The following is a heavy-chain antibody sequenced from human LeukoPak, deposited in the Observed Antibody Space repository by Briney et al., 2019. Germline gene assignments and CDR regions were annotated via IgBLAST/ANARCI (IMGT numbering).Heavy chain of an antibody. J-gene: IGHJ4*02. CDR1: GGSFSGYY. D-gene: IGHD5-24*01. CDR2: INHSGNT. Sequence: SSETLSLTCAVYGGSFSGYYWSWIRQPPGKGLEWIGEINHSGNTNYNPSLKSRVTISVDTSKNQFSLKLSSVTAADTAVYYCARLMATIHGPFDYWGQGTLVTVSS. V-gene: IGHV4-34*01. CDR3: ARLMATIHGPFDY.